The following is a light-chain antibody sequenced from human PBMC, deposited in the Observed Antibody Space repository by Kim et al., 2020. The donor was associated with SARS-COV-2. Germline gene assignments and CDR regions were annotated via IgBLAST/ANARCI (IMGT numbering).Light chain of an antibody. CDR1: QGVSSY. CDR2: AAS. Sequence: AIRITQSPSSLSASTGDRVTITCRASQGVSSYLAWYQQKPGEAPKLLIYAASTLQSGVPSRFSGSGSETDFTLTISCLQSEDFATYYCQQYYNYPLTFGGGTKVDIK. CDR3: QQYYNYPLT. J-gene: IGKJ4*01. V-gene: IGKV1-8*01.